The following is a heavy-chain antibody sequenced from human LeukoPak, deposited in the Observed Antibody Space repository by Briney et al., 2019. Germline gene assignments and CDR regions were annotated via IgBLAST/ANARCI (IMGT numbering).Heavy chain of an antibody. CDR2: IYYSRST. Sequence: SQTLSLTCTVSGGSISSGGYYWSWIRQHPGKGLEWIGYIYYSRSTYYNPSLKSRVTISVDTSKNQFSLKLSSVTAADTAVYYCAGGRGQVTTFDYWGQGTLVTVSS. J-gene: IGHJ4*02. D-gene: IGHD4-17*01. V-gene: IGHV4-31*03. CDR3: AGGRGQVTTFDY. CDR1: GGSISSGGYY.